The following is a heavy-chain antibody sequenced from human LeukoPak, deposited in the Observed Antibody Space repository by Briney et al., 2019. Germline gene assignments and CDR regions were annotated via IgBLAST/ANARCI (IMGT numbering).Heavy chain of an antibody. D-gene: IGHD3-3*01. CDR1: GGSFSGYY. V-gene: IGHV4-34*01. Sequence: PSETLSLTCAVYGGSFSGYYWSWIRQPPGKGLEWIGEINHSGSTNYNPSLKSRVTISVDTSKNQFSLKLSSVTAADTAVYYCASLFFYVFGRVYYPKDYGAQETRVTAPS. J-gene: IGHJ4*02. CDR3: ASLFFYVFGRVYYPKDY. CDR2: INHSGST.